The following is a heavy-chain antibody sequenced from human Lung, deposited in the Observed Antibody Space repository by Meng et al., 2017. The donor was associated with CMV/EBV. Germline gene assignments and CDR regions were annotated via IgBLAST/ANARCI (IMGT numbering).Heavy chain of an antibody. V-gene: IGHV1-2*02. CDR2: INPNSGGT. Sequence: KTSGYIVTDNYLHWVRQAPGQGLEWMGWINPNSGGTNYAQKFQGRVTMTRDTSSSTAYMELSSLRSDDTAVYFGARDYDYWKNYLDYWGQGTLVTVSS. J-gene: IGHJ4*02. CDR3: ARDYDYWKNYLDY. CDR1: GYIVTDNY. D-gene: IGHD3-3*01.